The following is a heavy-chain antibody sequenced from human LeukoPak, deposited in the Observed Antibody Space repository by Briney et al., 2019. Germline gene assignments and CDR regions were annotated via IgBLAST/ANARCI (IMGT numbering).Heavy chain of an antibody. CDR2: INHSGST. CDR1: GGSFSGYY. D-gene: IGHD4-17*01. Sequence: SETLSLTCAVYGGSFSGYYWGWIRQPPGKGLEWIGEINHSGSTNYNPSLKSRVTISVDTSKNQFSLKLSSVTAADTAVYYCARGDGHYGYYYYYYYMDVWGKGTTVTVSS. V-gene: IGHV4-34*01. J-gene: IGHJ6*03. CDR3: ARGDGHYGYYYYYYYMDV.